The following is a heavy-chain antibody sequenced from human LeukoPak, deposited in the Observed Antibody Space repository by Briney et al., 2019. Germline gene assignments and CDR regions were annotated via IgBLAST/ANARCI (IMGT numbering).Heavy chain of an antibody. J-gene: IGHJ4*02. CDR2: IYTSGST. CDR1: GGSISSYY. D-gene: IGHD1-14*01. CDR3: ARDVPPGGGYYFDY. Sequence: ASETLSLTCTVSGGSISSYYWSWIRQPAGEGLEWIGRIYTSGSTNYNPSLKSRVTMSVDTSKNQFSLKLSSVTAADTAVYYCARDVPPGGGYYFDYWGQGTLVTVSS. V-gene: IGHV4-4*07.